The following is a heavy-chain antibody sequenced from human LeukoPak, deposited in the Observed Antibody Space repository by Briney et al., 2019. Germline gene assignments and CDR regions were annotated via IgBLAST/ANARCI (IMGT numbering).Heavy chain of an antibody. CDR3: GRGPTLRIDCSGGSCYGTWVAGVDY. Sequence: GASVKVSCKASGYTFTSYGISWVRQAPGQGLEWMGWISAYNGNTNYAQKLQGRVTMTTDTSTSTAYMELRSLRSDDTAVYYCGRGPTLRIDCSGGSCYGTWVAGVDYWGQGTLVTVSS. D-gene: IGHD2-15*01. CDR1: GYTFTSYG. V-gene: IGHV1-18*01. J-gene: IGHJ4*02. CDR2: ISAYNGNT.